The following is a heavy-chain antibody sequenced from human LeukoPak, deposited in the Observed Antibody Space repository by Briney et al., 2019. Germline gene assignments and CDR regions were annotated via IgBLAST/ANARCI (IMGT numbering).Heavy chain of an antibody. CDR1: GFTFGSYA. D-gene: IGHD3-22*01. CDR3: AGDGYYYDSSGYFNFDY. Sequence: GGSLRLSCAASGFTFGSYAMHWVRQAPGKGLEWVAVISYDGSNKYYADSVKGRFTISRDNSKNTLYLQMNSLRAEDTAVYYCAGDGYYYDSSGYFNFDYWGQGTLVTVSS. V-gene: IGHV3-30-3*01. CDR2: ISYDGSNK. J-gene: IGHJ4*02.